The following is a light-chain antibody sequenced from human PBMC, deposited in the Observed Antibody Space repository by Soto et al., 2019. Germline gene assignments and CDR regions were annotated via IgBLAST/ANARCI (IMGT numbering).Light chain of an antibody. CDR2: KAS. CDR3: QQYNSYSVA. V-gene: IGKV1-5*03. J-gene: IGKJ1*01. CDR1: QSIGIW. Sequence: DIQMTQSPSTLSASVGDRVTITCRASQSIGIWLAWYQQKPGKAPKLLISKASTLESGVPSRFNGGGSGTEFTLTINGLQPDDSATYYCQQYNSYSVAFGQGTKVEIK.